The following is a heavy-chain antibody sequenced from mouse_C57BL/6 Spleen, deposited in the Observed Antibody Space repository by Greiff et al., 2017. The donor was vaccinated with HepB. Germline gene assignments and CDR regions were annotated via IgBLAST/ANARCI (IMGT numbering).Heavy chain of an antibody. CDR2: IYPGDGDT. CDR3: ARSVPGFQYYYAMDY. V-gene: IGHV1-82*01. Sequence: VQLQQSGPELVKPGASVKISCKASGYAFSSSWMNWVKQRPGKGLEWIGRIYPGDGDTNYNGKFKGKATLTADKSSSTAYMQLSSLTSEDSAVYFCARSVPGFQYYYAMDYWGQGTSVTVSS. J-gene: IGHJ4*01. CDR1: GYAFSSSW.